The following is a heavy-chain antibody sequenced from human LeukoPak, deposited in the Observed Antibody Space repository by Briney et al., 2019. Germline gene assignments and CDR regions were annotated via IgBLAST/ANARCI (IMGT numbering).Heavy chain of an antibody. J-gene: IGHJ4*02. D-gene: IGHD6-19*01. CDR3: AKDGTSSGWPVDY. V-gene: IGHV3-30*18. CDR2: ISYDGSNK. CDR1: GFTFSSYG. Sequence: GGSLRLSCAASGFTFSSYGMHWVSQAPGKGLEWVAVISYDGSNKYYADSVKGRFTISRDNSKNTLYLQMNSLRAEDTAVYYCAKDGTSSGWPVDYWGQGTLVTVSS.